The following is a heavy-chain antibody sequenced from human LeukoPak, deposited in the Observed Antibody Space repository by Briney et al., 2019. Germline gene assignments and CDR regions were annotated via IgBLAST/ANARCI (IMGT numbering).Heavy chain of an antibody. CDR2: INHSGST. CDR3: ARGDYGGNPYY. V-gene: IGHV4-34*01. J-gene: IGHJ4*02. D-gene: IGHD4-23*01. Sequence: SETLSLACAVYGGSFSGYYWSWIRQPPGKGLEWIGEINHSGSTNYNPSLKSRVTISVDTSKNQFSLKLSSVTAADTAVYYCARGDYGGNPYYWGQGTLVTVSS. CDR1: GGSFSGYY.